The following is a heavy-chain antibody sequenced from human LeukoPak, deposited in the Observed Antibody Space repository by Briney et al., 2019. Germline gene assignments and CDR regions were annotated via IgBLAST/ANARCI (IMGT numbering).Heavy chain of an antibody. CDR1: GFTFSSYW. Sequence: PGGSLRLSCAASGFTFSSYWMSWVRQAPGKGLEWVANIKQDGSEKYYVGSVKGRFTISRDNAKTSLYLQMNSLRAEDTAVYYCARAPYCIGGSCRFDYWGQGTLVTVSS. CDR2: IKQDGSEK. J-gene: IGHJ4*02. V-gene: IGHV3-7*03. CDR3: ARAPYCIGGSCRFDY. D-gene: IGHD2-15*01.